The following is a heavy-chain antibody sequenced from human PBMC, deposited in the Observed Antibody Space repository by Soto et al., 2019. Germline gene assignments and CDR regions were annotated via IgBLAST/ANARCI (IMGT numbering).Heavy chain of an antibody. D-gene: IGHD3-3*01. CDR2: INPNSGGT. Sequence: ASVKVSCKASGYTFTGYYMHWVRQAPGQGLEWMGWINPNSGGTNYAQKFQGWVTMTRDTSISTAYMELSRLRSDDTAVYYCARDSSYRGIWSGYHDVLDISGQGTMVTVSS. CDR3: ARDSSYRGIWSGYHDVLDI. V-gene: IGHV1-2*04. J-gene: IGHJ3*02. CDR1: GYTFTGYY.